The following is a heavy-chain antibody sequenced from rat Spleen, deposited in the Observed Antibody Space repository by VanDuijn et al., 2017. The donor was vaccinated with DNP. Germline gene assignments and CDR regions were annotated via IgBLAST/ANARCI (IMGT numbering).Heavy chain of an antibody. Sequence: QVQLKESGPGLVQPSQTLSLTCTVSGFSLASYGVSWVRQPPGKGLEWIGAIWSGGSTDYNSALKSRLSFSKATSKSQVFLKLNSLQTEDTATYYCARDLIIRDTTSAMDAWGQGTSVTVSS. CDR2: IWSGGST. V-gene: IGHV2-4*01. D-gene: IGHD4-3*01. CDR1: GFSLASYG. CDR3: ARDLIIRDTTSAMDA. J-gene: IGHJ4*01.